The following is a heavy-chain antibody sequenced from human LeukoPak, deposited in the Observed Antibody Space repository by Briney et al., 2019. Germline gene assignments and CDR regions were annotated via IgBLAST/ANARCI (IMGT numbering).Heavy chain of an antibody. J-gene: IGHJ4*02. CDR3: ARVRIRFLEQYYFYY. Sequence: GGSLRLSCAASGFTFSNYGMHWVRQAPGKGLEWLSYISTSSSYIYYADSVKGRFTVSRDNAMNSLFLQMNSLIAEDTAVYYCARVRIRFLEQYYFYYWGQGTLVTVSS. V-gene: IGHV3-21*01. D-gene: IGHD3-3*01. CDR2: ISTSSSYI. CDR1: GFTFSNYG.